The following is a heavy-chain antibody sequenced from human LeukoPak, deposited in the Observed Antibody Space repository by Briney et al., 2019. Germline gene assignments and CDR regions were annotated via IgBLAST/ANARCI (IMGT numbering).Heavy chain of an antibody. Sequence: SETLSLTCTVSGGSISSSSYYWGWIRQPPGKGLEWIGSIYYSGSTYYNPSLKSRVTISVDTSKNQFSLKLSSVTAADTAVYYCASDPPGVPFDYWGQGTLVTVSS. CDR1: GGSISSSSYY. V-gene: IGHV4-39*01. CDR3: ASDPPGVPFDY. J-gene: IGHJ4*02. D-gene: IGHD2-2*01. CDR2: IYYSGST.